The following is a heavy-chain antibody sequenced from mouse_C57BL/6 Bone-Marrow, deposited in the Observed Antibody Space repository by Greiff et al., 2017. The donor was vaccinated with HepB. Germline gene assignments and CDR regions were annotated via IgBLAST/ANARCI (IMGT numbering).Heavy chain of an antibody. V-gene: IGHV5-4*01. CDR2: ISDGGSYT. CDR1: GFTFSSYA. CDR3: ARGGYAWFAY. Sequence: EVQRVESGGGLVKPGGSLKLSCAASGFTFSSYAMSWVRQTPEKRLEWVATISDGGSYTYYPDNVKGRFTISRDNAKNNLYLQMSHLKSEDTAMYYCARGGYAWFAYWGQGTLVTVSA. J-gene: IGHJ3*01. D-gene: IGHD2-2*01.